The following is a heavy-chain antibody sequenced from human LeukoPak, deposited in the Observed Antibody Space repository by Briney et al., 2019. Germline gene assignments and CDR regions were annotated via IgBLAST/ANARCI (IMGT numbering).Heavy chain of an antibody. CDR3: ARDQGFSRVDFYGMDV. CDR2: IIPIFGTA. V-gene: IGHV1-69*13. CDR1: GGTFSSYA. J-gene: IGHJ6*04. Sequence: ASVKVSWKASGGTFSSYAISWVRQAPGQGLEWMGGIIPIFGTANYAQKFQGRVTITADESTSTAYMELSSLRSEDTAVYYCARDQGFSRVDFYGMDVWGKGTTVTVSS. D-gene: IGHD5-12*01.